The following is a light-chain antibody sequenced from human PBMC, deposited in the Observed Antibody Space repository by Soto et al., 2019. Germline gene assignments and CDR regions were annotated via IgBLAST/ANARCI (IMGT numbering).Light chain of an antibody. V-gene: IGKV3-15*01. J-gene: IGKJ4*01. CDR2: GAS. CDR1: QSVSSN. CDR3: QQYYSWPPLT. Sequence: EIVMTPSPATLSVSPGERATPSCRASQSVSSNLAWYQQKPGQAPRLLIYGASTRATGIPARFSGSGSGTEFTLTTTSLQSEDCAVYFCQQYYSWPPLTSGGGTKV.